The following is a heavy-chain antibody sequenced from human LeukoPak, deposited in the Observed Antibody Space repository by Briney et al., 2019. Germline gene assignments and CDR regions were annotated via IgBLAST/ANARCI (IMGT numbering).Heavy chain of an antibody. V-gene: IGHV3-43*01. CDR2: ISWDGGST. Sequence: GGSLRLSCAASGFTFSSYAMSWVRQAPGKGLEWVSLISWDGGSTYYADSVKGRFTISRDNSKNSLYLQMNSLRTEDTALYYCAKGAAAGIGVDYWGQGTLVTVSS. CDR1: GFTFSSYA. D-gene: IGHD6-13*01. J-gene: IGHJ4*02. CDR3: AKGAAAGIGVDY.